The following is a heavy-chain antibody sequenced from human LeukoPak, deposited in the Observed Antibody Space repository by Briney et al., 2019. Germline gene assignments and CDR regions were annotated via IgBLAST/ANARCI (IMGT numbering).Heavy chain of an antibody. CDR3: ARGIYYYYDSSGYYYYFDY. J-gene: IGHJ4*02. CDR1: GFTFSSYS. Sequence: GGSLRLSCAASGFTFSSYSMNWVRQAPGKGLEWVSSISSSSSYIYYADSVKGRFTISRDNAKNSLYLQMNSLRAEDTALYYCARGIYYYYDSSGYYYYFDYWGQGTLVTVSS. V-gene: IGHV3-21*04. D-gene: IGHD3-22*01. CDR2: ISSSSSYI.